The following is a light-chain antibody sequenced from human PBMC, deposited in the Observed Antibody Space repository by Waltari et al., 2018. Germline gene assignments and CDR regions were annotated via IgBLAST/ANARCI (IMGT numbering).Light chain of an antibody. J-gene: IGKJ4*01. CDR1: QGIRSS. Sequence: DIQLTQSPSFLSASVGDRVTITCRASQGIRSSLTWYQLKPGKAPMLLIYAASTLQAGVPSRFSASGSGTDFTLTINSLQPEDFAIYYCQQFDIFPITFGGGTKVEIK. CDR2: AAS. CDR3: QQFDIFPIT. V-gene: IGKV1-9*01.